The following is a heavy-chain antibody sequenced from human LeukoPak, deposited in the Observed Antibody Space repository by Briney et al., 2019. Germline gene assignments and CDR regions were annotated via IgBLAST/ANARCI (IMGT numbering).Heavy chain of an antibody. V-gene: IGHV1-69*04. CDR1: GYTFTSYG. CDR2: IIPILGIA. D-gene: IGHD3-22*01. CDR3: ARVYAATNYYDSSGPFDY. Sequence: SVKVSCKASGYTFTSYGISWVRQAPGQGLEWMGRIIPILGIANYAQKFQGRVTITADKSTSTAYMELSSLRSEDTAVYYCARVYAATNYYDSSGPFDYWGQGTLVTVSS. J-gene: IGHJ4*02.